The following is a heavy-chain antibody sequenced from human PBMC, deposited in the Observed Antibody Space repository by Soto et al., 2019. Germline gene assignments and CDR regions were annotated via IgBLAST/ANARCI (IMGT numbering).Heavy chain of an antibody. CDR1: GLPVAGSY. Sequence: SLRLSCVASGLPVAGSYMAWVRQAPGKGLEWASVIYNDGTTYYSQSVEGRFTISRDTYKNTLYLQMDRLRDEDTDVYYCVRPLPSGQTHARDVWGQGTTVTVSS. J-gene: IGHJ6*02. CDR3: VRPLPSGQTHARDV. V-gene: IGHV3-53*01. CDR2: IYNDGTT. D-gene: IGHD3-10*01.